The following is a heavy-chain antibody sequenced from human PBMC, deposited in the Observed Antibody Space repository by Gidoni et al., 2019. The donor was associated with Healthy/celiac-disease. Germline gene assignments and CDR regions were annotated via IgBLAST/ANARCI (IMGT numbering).Heavy chain of an antibody. CDR1: GGSFRGYY. V-gene: IGHV4-34*01. CDR2: INHSGST. D-gene: IGHD6-6*01. CDR3: ARCSSSSGYYYYYMDV. J-gene: IGHJ6*03. Sequence: QVQLQQWGAGLLKPSETLSLTCAVYGGSFRGYYWSCIRQPPGKGLEWIGEINHSGSTNYNPSLKSRVTISGDTSKNQFSLKLSSVTAADTAVYYCARCSSSSGYYYYYMDVWGKGTTVTVSS.